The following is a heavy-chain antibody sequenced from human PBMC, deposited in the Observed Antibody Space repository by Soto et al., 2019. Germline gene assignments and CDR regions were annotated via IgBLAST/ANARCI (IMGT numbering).Heavy chain of an antibody. J-gene: IGHJ6*02. V-gene: IGHV3-30*09. CDR2: ISNDGSNY. CDR3: ARGTTLAIFDYGMDV. CDR1: GFTFTSYA. D-gene: IGHD3-3*01. Sequence: QVHLEESGGSVVQPGRSLRLSCAASGFTFTSYAMHWVRQAPGKGLEWVAVISNDGSNYYYADSVRGRIAISRDNSKNNLYLQMNDLRSEDTAVYYCARGTTLAIFDYGMDVWGQGTTVTVSS.